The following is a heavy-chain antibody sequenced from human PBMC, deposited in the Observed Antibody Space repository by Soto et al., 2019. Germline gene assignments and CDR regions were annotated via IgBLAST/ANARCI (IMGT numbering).Heavy chain of an antibody. CDR2: IIPIFGTA. V-gene: IGHV1-69*13. Sequence: SVKVSCKASGGTFSSYAISWVRQAPGQGLEWMGGIIPIFGTANYAQKFQGRVTITADESTSTAYMELSSLRSEDTAVYYCARRSSSWTTFDYWGQGTLVTVSS. J-gene: IGHJ4*02. D-gene: IGHD6-13*01. CDR1: GGTFSSYA. CDR3: ARRSSSWTTFDY.